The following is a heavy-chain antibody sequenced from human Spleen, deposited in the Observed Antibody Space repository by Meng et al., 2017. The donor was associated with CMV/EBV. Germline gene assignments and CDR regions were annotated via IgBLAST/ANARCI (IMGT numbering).Heavy chain of an antibody. CDR2: ISVYNGNT. CDR3: AREIDDSMGNTGADY. J-gene: IGHJ4*02. Sequence: YGYTFTSYDSSWVRQGPGQGLGWLRWISVYNGNTKYTQKFQGRVTMTTDTSTSTAYMELRSLRSDDTALYYCAREIDDSMGNTGADYWGQGTLVTVSS. V-gene: IGHV1-18*01. D-gene: IGHD7-27*01. CDR1: GYTFTSYD.